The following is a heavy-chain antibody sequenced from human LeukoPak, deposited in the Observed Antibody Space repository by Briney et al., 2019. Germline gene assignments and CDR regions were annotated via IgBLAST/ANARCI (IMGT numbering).Heavy chain of an antibody. J-gene: IGHJ3*02. CDR1: GFTFSTYW. CDR2: IKEDGSQK. Sequence: PGGSLRLSCAASGFTFSTYWMTWVRQAPGKGLEWVANIKEDGSQKYYVDSVKGRFAISRDNAKNSLYLQMNSLRAEDTAVYYCAKDGYSSSGGQAFDIWGQGTMVTVSS. V-gene: IGHV3-7*03. D-gene: IGHD6-6*01. CDR3: AKDGYSSSGGQAFDI.